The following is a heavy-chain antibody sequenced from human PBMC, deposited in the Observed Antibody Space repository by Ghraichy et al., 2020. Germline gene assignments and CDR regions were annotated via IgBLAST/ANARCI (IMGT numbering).Heavy chain of an antibody. CDR3: ASLSRGWYGGGYIGDDY. V-gene: IGHV4-59*01. CDR2: IYYSGST. J-gene: IGHJ4*02. CDR1: GGSISSYY. D-gene: IGHD6-19*01. Sequence: SQTLSLTCTVSGGSISSYYWSWIRQPPGKGLEWIGYIYYSGSTNYNPSLKSRVTISVDTSKNQFSLKLSSVTAADTAVYYCASLSRGWYGGGYIGDDYWGQGTLVTVSS.